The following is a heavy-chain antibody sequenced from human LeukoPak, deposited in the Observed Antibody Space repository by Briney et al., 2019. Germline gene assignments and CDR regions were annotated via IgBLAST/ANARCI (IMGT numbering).Heavy chain of an antibody. D-gene: IGHD2-15*01. CDR3: GRGHRFCSRGNCNSPVDY. V-gene: IGHV3-23*01. J-gene: IGHJ4*02. CDR1: GFTFTNNA. Sequence: PGGSLRLSCAVSGFTFTNNAMTWVRQAPGKGLEWVSTIGGGDVEIHYADSVKGRFTISRDNSKNTLYLQMNSLRAEDTAVYYCGRGHRFCSRGNCNSPVDYWGQGTLVTVSS. CDR2: IGGGDVEI.